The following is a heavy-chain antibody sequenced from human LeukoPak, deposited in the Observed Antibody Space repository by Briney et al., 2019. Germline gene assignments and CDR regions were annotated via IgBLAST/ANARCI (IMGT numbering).Heavy chain of an antibody. CDR3: VRDGDDYNFDY. CDR1: GFSISSFW. Sequence: GGSLRLSCAASGFSISSFWMHWVRQTPGKGLVWVSRVNGEGGYRNYADSVKGRFTISRDNARNTLYLQMHSLRAEDTAVYYCVRDGDDYNFDYWGQGSLVTVSS. D-gene: IGHD5-24*01. CDR2: VNGEGGYR. V-gene: IGHV3-74*01. J-gene: IGHJ4*02.